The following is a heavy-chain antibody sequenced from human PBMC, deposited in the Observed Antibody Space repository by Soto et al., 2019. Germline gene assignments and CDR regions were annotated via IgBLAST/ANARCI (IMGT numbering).Heavy chain of an antibody. J-gene: IGHJ6*02. D-gene: IGHD5-12*01. CDR2: ISYDGSNK. V-gene: IGHV3-30-3*01. CDR1: GFTSSSYA. Sequence: AGGSLRLSCAAYGFTSSSYAMHWVRQAPGKGLEWVAVISYDGSNKYYADSVKGRFTISRDNSKNTLYLQMNSLRAEDTAVYYCARDLAVDNYYGMDVWGQGTTVTVSS. CDR3: ARDLAVDNYYGMDV.